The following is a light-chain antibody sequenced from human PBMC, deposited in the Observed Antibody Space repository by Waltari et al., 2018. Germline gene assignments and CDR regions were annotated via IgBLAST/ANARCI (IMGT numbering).Light chain of an antibody. Sequence: QSALTQPASVSGSPGPSITISCTGTSSYVGGYNYVSWYQQHPGKAPKLMIYDVSNRPSGVSNRFSGSKSGNTASLTISGLQAEDEADYYCSSYTSSSTLWVFGGGTKLTVL. J-gene: IGLJ3*02. CDR1: SSYVGGYNY. CDR2: DVS. V-gene: IGLV2-14*03. CDR3: SSYTSSSTLWV.